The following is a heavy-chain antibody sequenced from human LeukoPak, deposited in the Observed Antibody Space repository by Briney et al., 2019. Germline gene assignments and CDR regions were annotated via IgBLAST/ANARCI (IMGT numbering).Heavy chain of an antibody. CDR2: INGDGIST. V-gene: IGHV3-74*01. CDR3: ARDVGNFDY. CDR1: GFTFSNYW. J-gene: IGHJ4*02. Sequence: GGPLRLSCAASGFTFSNYWMHWVPQAPGKGLVWVSRINGDGISTGYADPVKGRFTVSRDNAKKTLYLQMNSLRAEDTAVYYCARDVGNFDYWGQGTLVTVSS.